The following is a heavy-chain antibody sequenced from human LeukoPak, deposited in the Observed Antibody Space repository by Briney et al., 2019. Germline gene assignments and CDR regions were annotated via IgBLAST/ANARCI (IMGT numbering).Heavy chain of an antibody. D-gene: IGHD3-22*01. V-gene: IGHV4-59*08. J-gene: IGHJ4*02. CDR2: IHYSGST. CDR1: GGSISSYY. Sequence: KPSETLSLTCTVSGGSISSYYWNWIRQPPGKGLEWIANIHYSGSTNYDPSLKSRVTISVDTSNNQFSLKLSSVTAADTAAYYCGGRLFGGYYYSGVYFFDFGGGGPLATAS. CDR3: GGRLFGGYYYSGVYFFDF.